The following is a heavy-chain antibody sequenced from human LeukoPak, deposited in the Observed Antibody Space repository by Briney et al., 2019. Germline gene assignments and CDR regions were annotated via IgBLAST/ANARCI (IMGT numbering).Heavy chain of an antibody. CDR3: ARDGGTYNFDY. CDR1: GFTVSSNY. Sequence: GGSLRLSCAASGFTVSSNYMSWVRQAPGKGLEWVSLIYSGASTYYADSVKGRFTISRDNSKNTLYLQMNSLRAEDTAVYFCARDGGTYNFDYWGQGTLVTVSS. D-gene: IGHD1-1*01. J-gene: IGHJ4*02. CDR2: IYSGAST. V-gene: IGHV3-66*01.